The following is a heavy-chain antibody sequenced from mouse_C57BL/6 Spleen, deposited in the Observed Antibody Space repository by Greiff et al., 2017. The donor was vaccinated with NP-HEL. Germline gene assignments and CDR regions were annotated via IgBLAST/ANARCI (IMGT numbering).Heavy chain of an antibody. CDR1: GFTFSSYG. J-gene: IGHJ1*03. CDR3: ARRGNYGSSDWYFDV. CDR2: ISSGGSYT. D-gene: IGHD1-1*01. Sequence: EVHLVESGGDLVKPGGSLKLSCAASGFTFSSYGMSWVRQTPDKRLEWVATISSGGSYTYYPDSVKGRFTISRDNAKNTLYLQMSSLKSEDTAMYYCARRGNYGSSDWYFDVWGTGTTVTVSS. V-gene: IGHV5-6*01.